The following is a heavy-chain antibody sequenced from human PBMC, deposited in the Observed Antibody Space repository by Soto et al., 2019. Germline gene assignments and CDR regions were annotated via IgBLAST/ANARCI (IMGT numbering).Heavy chain of an antibody. J-gene: IGHJ6*02. CDR2: INHSGST. Sequence: SETLSLTCAVYCGSFSGYYWSWIRQPPGKGLEWIGEINHSGSTNYNPSLKSRVTISVDTSKNQFSLKLSSVTAADTAVYYCARGRGYSYFGYYYGMDVWGQGTTVTVSS. CDR3: ARGRGYSYFGYYYGMDV. D-gene: IGHD5-18*01. V-gene: IGHV4-34*01. CDR1: CGSFSGYY.